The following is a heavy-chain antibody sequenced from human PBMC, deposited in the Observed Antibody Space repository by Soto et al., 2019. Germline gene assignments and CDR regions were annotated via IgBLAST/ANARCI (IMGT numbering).Heavy chain of an antibody. CDR1: GFTFSNYA. CDR2: ISYDGNNK. CDR3: ARAGCDGGTCYTLVGLRYGMDV. V-gene: IGHV3-30-3*01. Sequence: QVQLVESGGGVVQPGRSLRLSCAASGFTFSNYAMYWVRQAPGKGLEWVAVISYDGNNKYYADSVKGRFTISRDNSKNTLYLQMNSLRDEGTAVYYCARAGCDGGTCYTLVGLRYGMDVWGQGTTFTFSS. D-gene: IGHD2-15*01. J-gene: IGHJ6*02.